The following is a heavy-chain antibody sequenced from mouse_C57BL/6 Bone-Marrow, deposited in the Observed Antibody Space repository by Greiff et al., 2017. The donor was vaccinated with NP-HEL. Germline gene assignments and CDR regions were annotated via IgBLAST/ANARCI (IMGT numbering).Heavy chain of an antibody. V-gene: IGHV1-7*01. CDR2: INPSSGYT. CDR3: ARYYYYGSSWFAY. D-gene: IGHD1-1*01. CDR1: GYTFTSYW. Sequence: VHLVESGAELAKPGASVKLSCKASGYTFTSYWMHWVKQRPGQGLEWIEYINPSSGYTKYNQKFKDKATLTADKSSSTAYMQLSSLTYEDSAVYYCARYYYYGSSWFAYWGQGTLVTVSA. J-gene: IGHJ3*01.